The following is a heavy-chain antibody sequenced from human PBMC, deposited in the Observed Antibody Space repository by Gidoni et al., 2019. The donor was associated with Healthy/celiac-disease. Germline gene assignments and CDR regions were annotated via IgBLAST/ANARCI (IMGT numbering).Heavy chain of an antibody. CDR2: ISYDGSNK. CDR3: ARISGSYVSY. Sequence: QVQLVESGGGVVQPGRSLRLSCAASGFTFSSYAMHWVRQAPGKGLEWVAVISYDGSNKYYADSVKGRFTISRDNSKNTLYLQMNSLRAEDTAVYYCARISGSYVSYWGQGTLVTVSS. CDR1: GFTFSSYA. D-gene: IGHD1-26*01. J-gene: IGHJ4*02. V-gene: IGHV3-30-3*01.